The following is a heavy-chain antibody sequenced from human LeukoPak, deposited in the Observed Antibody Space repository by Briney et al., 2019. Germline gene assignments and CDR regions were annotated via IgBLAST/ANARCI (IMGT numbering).Heavy chain of an antibody. J-gene: IGHJ5*02. CDR3: ARGCSSTSCYANWFDP. CDR1: GGRFKSYG. V-gene: IGHV1-18*01. Sequence: GASVKVSCKTTGGRFKSYGFSWVRQAPGQGLEWMGWISAYNGNTNYAQKLQGRVTMTTDTSTSTAYMELRSLRSDDTAVYYCARGCSSTSCYANWFDPWGQGTLVTVSS. D-gene: IGHD2-2*01. CDR2: ISAYNGNT.